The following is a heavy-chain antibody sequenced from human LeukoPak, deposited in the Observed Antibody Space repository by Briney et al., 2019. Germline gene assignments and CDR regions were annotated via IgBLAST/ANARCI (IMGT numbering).Heavy chain of an antibody. Sequence: SETLSLTCAVYGGSFSGYYWSWIRQPPGKGLEWIGSIYYSGSTYYNPSLKSRVTISVDTSKNQFSLKLSSVTAADTAVYYCARARAFHDSSGYYYVAAFDIWGQGTMVTVSS. CDR1: GGSFSGYY. CDR3: ARARAFHDSSGYYYVAAFDI. CDR2: IYYSGST. D-gene: IGHD3-22*01. J-gene: IGHJ3*02. V-gene: IGHV4-34*01.